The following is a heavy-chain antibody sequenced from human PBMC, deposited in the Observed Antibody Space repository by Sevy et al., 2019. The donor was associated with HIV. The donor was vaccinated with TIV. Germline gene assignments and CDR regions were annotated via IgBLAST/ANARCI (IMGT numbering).Heavy chain of an antibody. CDR2: ISGSGDAT. J-gene: IGHJ4*02. D-gene: IGHD2-2*01. V-gene: IGHV3-23*01. CDR3: AKSDAFCSGTSCYFDY. CDR1: GFTFRNYA. Sequence: GGSLRLSCAVSGFTFRNYAMSWVRQAPGKGLEWVSAISGSGDATYYADSVKGRFTISRDNSRNTLYLQMNSLRAEDTAVYSCAKSDAFCSGTSCYFDYWGQGTLVTVSS.